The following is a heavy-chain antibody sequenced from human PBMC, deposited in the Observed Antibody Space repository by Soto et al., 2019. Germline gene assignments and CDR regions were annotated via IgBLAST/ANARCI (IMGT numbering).Heavy chain of an antibody. CDR2: INHSGST. D-gene: IGHD3-10*01. CDR3: ARGGSVRGVRGVIMSYYGMDV. CDR1: GLSFSGYY. Sequence: PSETLSLTCAVYGLSFSGYYWSWIRQPPGKGLEWIGEINHSGSTNYNPSLKSRVTISVDTSKNQFSLKLSSVTAADTAVYYCARGGSVRGVRGVIMSYYGMDVWGQGTTVTVSS. V-gene: IGHV4-34*01. J-gene: IGHJ6*02.